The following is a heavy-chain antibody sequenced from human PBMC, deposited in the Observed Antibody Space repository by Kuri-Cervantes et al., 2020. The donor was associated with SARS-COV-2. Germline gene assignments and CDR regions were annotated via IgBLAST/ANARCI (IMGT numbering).Heavy chain of an antibody. CDR3: AKEGLGHCSTTSCYPDS. J-gene: IGHJ5*01. D-gene: IGHD2-2*03. V-gene: IGHV3-30*04. CDR1: GFTFRTYA. Sequence: GESLKISCVASGFTFRTYAVHWVRQPPGKGLEWVAVISYDESNKYYADSVKGRFTISRDDSTNTLYLQMNSLTADDTAVYYCAKEGLGHCSTTSCYPDSWGQGTLVTVSS. CDR2: ISYDESNK.